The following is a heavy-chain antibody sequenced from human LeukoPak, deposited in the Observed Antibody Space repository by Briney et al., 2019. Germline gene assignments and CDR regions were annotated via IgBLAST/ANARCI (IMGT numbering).Heavy chain of an antibody. Sequence: SETLSLTCAVSGGSISSGGYSWSWIRQPPGKGLEWIGYIYHSGSTYYNPSLKSRVTISVDRSKNQFSLKLSSVTAADTAVYYCARGPGDILTGYPSWGYFDYWGQGTLVTVSS. CDR2: IYHSGST. CDR1: GGSISSGGYS. V-gene: IGHV4-30-2*01. D-gene: IGHD3-9*01. CDR3: ARGPGDILTGYPSWGYFDY. J-gene: IGHJ4*02.